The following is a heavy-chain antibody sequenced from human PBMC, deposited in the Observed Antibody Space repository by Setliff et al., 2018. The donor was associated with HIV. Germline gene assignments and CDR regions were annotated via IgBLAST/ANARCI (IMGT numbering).Heavy chain of an antibody. D-gene: IGHD3-22*01. CDR3: ARGYYDSSGTFDY. Sequence: PSETLSLTCTVSGASISIGSYYWSWIRQPAGKGLEWIGRIYTSGSTNYNPSLKSRVTISVDTSKNQFSLKLSSVTVADTAVYYCARGYYDSSGTFDYWGQGTLVTVSS. CDR1: GASISIGSYY. CDR2: IYTSGST. V-gene: IGHV4-61*02. J-gene: IGHJ4*02.